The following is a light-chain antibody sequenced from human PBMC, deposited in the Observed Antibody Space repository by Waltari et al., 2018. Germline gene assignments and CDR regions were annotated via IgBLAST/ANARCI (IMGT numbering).Light chain of an antibody. J-gene: IGKJ4*01. CDR1: HTLNTY. V-gene: IGKV1-39*01. CDR2: DAS. CDR3: QQSYEAPLT. Sequence: DTQMIQSPSSLSASVGDRVTITCRASHTLNTYLNWYQQKPGKAPKVLISDASTFHSGVLTMFSANGAETYVSLTICSLQPDNFATYYCQQSYEAPLTFGGGTRVDIK.